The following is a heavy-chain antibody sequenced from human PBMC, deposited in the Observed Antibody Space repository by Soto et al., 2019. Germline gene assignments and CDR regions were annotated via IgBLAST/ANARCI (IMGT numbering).Heavy chain of an antibody. CDR2: MNPNSGNT. V-gene: IGHV1-8*01. J-gene: IGHJ6*02. CDR1: GYTFTSYD. CDR3: ARDKKDIVLMVYATYYYYYGMDV. D-gene: IGHD2-8*01. Sequence: QVQLVQSGAEVKKPGASVKVSCKASGYTFTSYDINWVRQATGQGLEWMGWMNPNSGNTGYAQKFQGRVTMTRNTPISTAYMELSSLRSEDTAVYYCARDKKDIVLMVYATYYYYYGMDVWGQGTTVTVSS.